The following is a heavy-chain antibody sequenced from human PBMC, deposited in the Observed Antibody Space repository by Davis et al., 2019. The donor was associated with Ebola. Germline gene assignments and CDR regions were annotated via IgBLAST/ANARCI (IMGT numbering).Heavy chain of an antibody. J-gene: IGHJ4*02. CDR3: ARSEAGFLEWLLVRL. CDR2: IYYSGST. Sequence: SETLSLTCTVSGGSISSGDYYWSWIRQPPGKGLEWLGYIYYSGSTYYNPSLKSRVTISVDTSKNQFSLKLSSVTAADTAVYYCARSEAGFLEWLLVRLWGQGTLVTVSS. CDR1: GGSISSGDYY. V-gene: IGHV4-30-4*01. D-gene: IGHD3-3*01.